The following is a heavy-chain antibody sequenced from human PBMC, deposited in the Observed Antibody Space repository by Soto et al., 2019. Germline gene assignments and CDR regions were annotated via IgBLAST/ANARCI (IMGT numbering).Heavy chain of an antibody. Sequence: SETLSLTCAVYGGSFSGYYWSWIRQPPGKGLEWIGEINHSGSTNYNPSLKSRVTISVDTSKNQFSLELSSVTAADTAVYYCARRLHGHSYVLRNYGMDVWGQGTTVTVSS. J-gene: IGHJ6*02. CDR1: GGSFSGYY. V-gene: IGHV4-34*01. D-gene: IGHD5-18*01. CDR3: ARRLHGHSYVLRNYGMDV. CDR2: INHSGST.